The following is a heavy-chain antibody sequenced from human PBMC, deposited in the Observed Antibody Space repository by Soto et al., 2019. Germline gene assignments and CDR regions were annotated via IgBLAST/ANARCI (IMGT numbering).Heavy chain of an antibody. J-gene: IGHJ4*02. V-gene: IGHV3-23*01. Sequence: EVQLLESGGGLVQPGGSLRLSCAASGFTFSSYAMSWVRQAPGKGLEWVSAISGSGGSTYYADSVKGRFTISGDNSKHTLYLQMNSLSAEDTAVYYCARRSSGWYFDYWGQGTLVTVSS. CDR2: ISGSGGST. CDR1: GFTFSSYA. D-gene: IGHD6-19*01. CDR3: ARRSSGWYFDY.